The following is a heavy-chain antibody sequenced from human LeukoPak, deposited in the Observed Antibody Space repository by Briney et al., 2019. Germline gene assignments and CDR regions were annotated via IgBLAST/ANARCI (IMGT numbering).Heavy chain of an antibody. Sequence: GSLRLSCAASISTFSSYSMNWVRQAPGKGLEWVSSISSSSNYIYYADSVKGRFTISRDNAKNSLYLQMNSLRAEDTAVYYCARDRGAAASKGWFDPWGQGTLVTVSS. CDR1: ISTFSSYS. D-gene: IGHD6-13*01. V-gene: IGHV3-21*01. J-gene: IGHJ5*02. CDR2: ISSSSNYI. CDR3: ARDRGAAASKGWFDP.